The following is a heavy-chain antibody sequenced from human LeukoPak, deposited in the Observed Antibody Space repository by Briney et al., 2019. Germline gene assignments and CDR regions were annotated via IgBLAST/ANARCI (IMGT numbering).Heavy chain of an antibody. D-gene: IGHD3-3*01. CDR2: INPSGGST. J-gene: IGHJ6*03. CDR3: ARERSPSGYYNYGRYYYYYMDV. CDR1: GYTFTSYY. Sequence: ASVKVSCKASGYTFTSYYMHWVRQAPGQGLEWMGIINPSGGSTSYAQKFQGRVTMTRDMSTSTVYMELSSLRSEDTAVYYCARERSPSGYYNYGRYYYYYMDVWGKGTTVTVSS. V-gene: IGHV1-46*01.